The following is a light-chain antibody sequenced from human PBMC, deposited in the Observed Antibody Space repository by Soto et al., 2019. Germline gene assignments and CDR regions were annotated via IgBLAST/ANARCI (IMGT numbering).Light chain of an antibody. V-gene: IGLV2-14*01. CDR2: DVS. CDR1: TSDVGSYNY. J-gene: IGLJ3*02. CDR3: SSYTSSSTWV. Sequence: QSVLTQPASVSGSPGQSITISCTVTTSDVGSYNYVSWYQKNPGKAPKLSVYDVSNRPSGVSHRFSGSKSGNTASLTISGLQPEDEADYYCSSYTSSSTWVFGGGTKLTVL.